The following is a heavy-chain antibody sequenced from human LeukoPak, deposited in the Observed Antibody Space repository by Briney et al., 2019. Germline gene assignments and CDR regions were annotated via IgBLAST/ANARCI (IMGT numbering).Heavy chain of an antibody. CDR3: ARVVRGVVPSNWFDP. V-gene: IGHV4-59*01. J-gene: IGHJ5*02. Sequence: SETLSLTCTFSGDSLNTYYWTWIRQTPGKELEWIGFVASSGTSNYNPSLKSRVSISIDTSKNQFSLALTSVTPADTAVYYCARVVRGVVPSNWFDPWGQGTLVSVFS. D-gene: IGHD2-21*01. CDR1: GDSLNTYY. CDR2: VASSGTS.